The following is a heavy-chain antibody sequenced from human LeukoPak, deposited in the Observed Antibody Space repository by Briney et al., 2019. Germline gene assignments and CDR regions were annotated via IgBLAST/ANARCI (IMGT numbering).Heavy chain of an antibody. CDR2: ISAYNGNT. V-gene: IGHV1-18*01. J-gene: IGHJ6*03. Sequence: ASVKVSCKASGYTFTSCGISWVRQAPGQGLEWMGWISAYNGNTNYAQKLQGRVTMTTDTSTSTAYMELRSLRSDDTAVYYCARARSYDFWSGSNYYYYYMDVWGKGTTVTVSS. D-gene: IGHD3-3*01. CDR3: ARARSYDFWSGSNYYYYYMDV. CDR1: GYTFTSCG.